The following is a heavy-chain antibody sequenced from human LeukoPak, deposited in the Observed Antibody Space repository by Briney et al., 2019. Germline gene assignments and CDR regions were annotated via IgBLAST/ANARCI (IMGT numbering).Heavy chain of an antibody. CDR2: IYSGGST. J-gene: IGHJ4*02. D-gene: IGHD3-10*01. CDR1: GFTVSSNY. CDR3: ARVGLWFGELHEN. V-gene: IGHV3-66*01. Sequence: GGSLRPSCAASGFTVSSNYMSWVRQAPGKGLEWVSVIYSGGSTYYADSVKGRFTISRDNSKNTLYLQMNSLRAEDTAVYYCARVGLWFGELHENWGQGTLVTVSS.